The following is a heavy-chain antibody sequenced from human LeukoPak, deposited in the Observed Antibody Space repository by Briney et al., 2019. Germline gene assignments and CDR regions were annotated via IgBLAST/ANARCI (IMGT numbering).Heavy chain of an antibody. CDR1: GYSFTSYW. D-gene: IGHD1-26*01. V-gene: IGHV5-51*01. CDR2: IYPGDSDA. CDR3: ARDSFSGSYSGGFDY. J-gene: IGHJ4*02. Sequence: GESLKISCKGSGYSFTSYWIGWVRQMPGKGLEWMGIIYPGDSDARYSPSFQGQVTISADKSISTAYLQWSSLKASDTAMYYCARDSFSGSYSGGFDYWGQGTLVTVSS.